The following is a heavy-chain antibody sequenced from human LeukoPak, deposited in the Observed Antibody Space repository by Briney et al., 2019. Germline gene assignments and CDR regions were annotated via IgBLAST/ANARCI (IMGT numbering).Heavy chain of an antibody. CDR1: GYSISNGYY. CDR3: ARVGDMDV. J-gene: IGHJ6*03. V-gene: IGHV4-38-2*02. D-gene: IGHD3-16*01. CDR2: IYSSGST. Sequence: SETLSLTCTVSGYSISNGYYWDWIRQPPGRGLEWIGNIYSSGSTNYNPSLKSRITMSVDTSKNQYYLKVSSVTAADTAVYYCARVGDMDVWGKGTTVTVSS.